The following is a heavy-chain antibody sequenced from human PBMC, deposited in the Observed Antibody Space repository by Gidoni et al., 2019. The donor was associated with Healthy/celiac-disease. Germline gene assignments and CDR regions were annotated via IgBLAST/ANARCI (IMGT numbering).Heavy chain of an antibody. J-gene: IGHJ5*02. V-gene: IGHV4-61*02. D-gene: IGHD2-15*01. CDR2: IYTSGST. CDR1: GGSISSGSYY. CDR3: ARGGISWGWFDP. Sequence: QVQLQASGPGLVKPSQTLSLTCTVSGGSISSGSYYWSWIRQPAGKGLEWIGRIYTSGSTNYNPSLKSRVTMSVDTSKNQFSLKLSSVTAADTAVYYCARGGISWGWFDPWGQGTLVTVSS.